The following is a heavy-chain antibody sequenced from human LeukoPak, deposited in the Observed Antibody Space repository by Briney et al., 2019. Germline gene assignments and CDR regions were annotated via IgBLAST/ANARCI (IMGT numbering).Heavy chain of an antibody. D-gene: IGHD6-19*01. J-gene: IGHJ4*02. CDR3: AKDRVQWLAYYFAY. Sequence: GRSLRLSCAASGFTFSSYGMHWVRQAPGKGLEWVAVISYDGSNKYYADSVKGRFTISRDNSKNTLYLQMNSLRAEDTAVYYCAKDRVQWLAYYFAYWGQGTLVTVSS. CDR1: GFTFSSYG. CDR2: ISYDGSNK. V-gene: IGHV3-30*18.